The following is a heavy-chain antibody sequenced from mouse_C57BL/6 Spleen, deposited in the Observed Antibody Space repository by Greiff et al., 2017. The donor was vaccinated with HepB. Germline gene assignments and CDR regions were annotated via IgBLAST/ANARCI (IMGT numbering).Heavy chain of an antibody. CDR2: IDPSDSET. V-gene: IGHV1-52*01. D-gene: IGHD2-3*01. Sequence: QVQLQQPGAELVRPGSSVKLSCKASGYTFTSYWMHWVKQRPVQGLEWIGNIDPSDSETHYNQKFKDKATLTVDKSSSTAYMQLSSLTSEDSAVYYCARGRGYENFFAYWGKGTLVTVSA. CDR3: ARGRGYENFFAY. J-gene: IGHJ3*01. CDR1: GYTFTSYW.